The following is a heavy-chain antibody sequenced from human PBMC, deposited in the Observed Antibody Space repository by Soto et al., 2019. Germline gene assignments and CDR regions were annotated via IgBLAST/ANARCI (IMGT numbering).Heavy chain of an antibody. V-gene: IGHV3-15*01. CDR1: GFTFSNAW. D-gene: IGHD3-3*01. Sequence: GGSLRLSCAASGFTFSNAWMSWVRQAPGKGLEWVGRIKSKTDGGTTDYAAPVKGRFTISRDDSKNTLYLQMNSLKTEDTAVYYCTTVDLSLSRYYDFWSGYYTCFDYWGQGTLVTVSS. CDR2: IKSKTDGGTT. CDR3: TTVDLSLSRYYDFWSGYYTCFDY. J-gene: IGHJ4*02.